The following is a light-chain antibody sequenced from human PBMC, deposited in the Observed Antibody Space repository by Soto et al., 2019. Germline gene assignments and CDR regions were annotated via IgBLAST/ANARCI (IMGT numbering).Light chain of an antibody. CDR2: DAS. Sequence: EVVMTQSPATLSVSPGDRATLSCRASQRVTSDLAWYQQKPGQAPRLLIYDASTRATGIPARFSASGSGTEFTLTISSLQSEDFAVYHCQQYNNWPFTFGPGTKVDIK. J-gene: IGKJ3*01. V-gene: IGKV3D-15*01. CDR3: QQYNNWPFT. CDR1: QRVTSD.